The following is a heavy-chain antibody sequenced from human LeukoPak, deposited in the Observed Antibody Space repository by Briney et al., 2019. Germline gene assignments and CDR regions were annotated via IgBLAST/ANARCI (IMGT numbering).Heavy chain of an antibody. CDR1: GFTFSSYG. V-gene: IGHV3-30*02. J-gene: IGHJ4*02. Sequence: GGSLRLSCAASGFTFSSYGMHWVRQAPGKGLEWVEFIRYDGSNKYYADSVKGRFTISRDNSKNTLYLQMNSQRAEDTAIYYCARDYCSSTSCYLAGVDYWGQGTLVTVSS. CDR2: IRYDGSNK. D-gene: IGHD2-2*01. CDR3: ARDYCSSTSCYLAGVDY.